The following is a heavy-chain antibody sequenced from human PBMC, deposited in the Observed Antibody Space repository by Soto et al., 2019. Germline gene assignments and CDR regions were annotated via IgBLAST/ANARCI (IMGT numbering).Heavy chain of an antibody. J-gene: IGHJ4*02. Sequence: QITLKESGPTLVKPTQTLTLTCTLSGFSLNSNGVGVGWIRQSPGKALEWLAVVYWDDVKHYSPYLERRLTITKDASETEVVLTMTHMDPVDTGTYYCAHKGSGALPLDYWGQGILVTVSS. CDR1: GFSLNSNGVG. V-gene: IGHV2-5*02. CDR3: AHKGSGALPLDY. D-gene: IGHD4-17*01. CDR2: VYWDDVK.